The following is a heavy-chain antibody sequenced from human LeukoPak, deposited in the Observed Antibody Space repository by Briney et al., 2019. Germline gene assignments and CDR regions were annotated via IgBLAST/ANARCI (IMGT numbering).Heavy chain of an antibody. Sequence: GASVKVSCKASGYTFTSYGLSWVRQAPGQGLEWMGWISAYNGNTNYAQKLQGRVTMTTDTSTSTAYMELRSLRSDDTAVYYCARAKGGGVRGDDAFDIWGQGTMVTVSS. CDR3: ARAKGGGVRGDDAFDI. V-gene: IGHV1-18*04. CDR1: GYTFTSYG. J-gene: IGHJ3*02. CDR2: ISAYNGNT. D-gene: IGHD3-10*01.